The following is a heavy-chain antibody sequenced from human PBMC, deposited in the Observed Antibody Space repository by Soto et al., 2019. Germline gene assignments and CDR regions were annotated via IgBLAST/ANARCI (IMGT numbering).Heavy chain of an antibody. CDR3: ASSLVAATDDHYYYYYGMDG. CDR2: IIPIFGTA. Sequence: QVQLVQSGAEVKKPGSSVKVSCKASVGTFSSYAISWVRQAPGQGLEWVGGIIPIFGTAYYAQKFQGRVTITADESTSTAYMELSSLRSEDTAVYYCASSLVAATDDHYYYYYGMDGWGQGTTVTVSS. D-gene: IGHD2-15*01. J-gene: IGHJ6*02. V-gene: IGHV1-69*01. CDR1: VGTFSSYA.